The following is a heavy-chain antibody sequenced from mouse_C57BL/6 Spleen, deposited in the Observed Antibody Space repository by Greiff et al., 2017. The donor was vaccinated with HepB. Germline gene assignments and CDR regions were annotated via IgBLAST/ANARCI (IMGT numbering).Heavy chain of an antibody. CDR1: GYAFSSSW. CDR2: IYPGDGDT. V-gene: IGHV1-82*01. D-gene: IGHD1-1*01. J-gene: IGHJ4*01. Sequence: QVQLQQSGPELVKPGASVKISCKASGYAFSSSWMNWVKQRPGKGLEWIGRIYPGDGDTNYNGKFKGKATLTADKSSSTAYMQLSSLTSEDSAVYFCAPGVVAPGDYWGQGTSVTVSS. CDR3: APGVVAPGDY.